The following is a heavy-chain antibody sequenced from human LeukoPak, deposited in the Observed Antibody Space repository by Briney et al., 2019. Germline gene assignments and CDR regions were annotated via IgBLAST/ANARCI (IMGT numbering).Heavy chain of an antibody. CDR3: ARNLLYYFDY. Sequence: GGSLRLSCAASGFTFSDYYMSWIRQAPGKGLEWVSYISTSGNTIYYADSVKGRFTISRDNAQNSLYLQLSSLRAEDTAVYYCARNLLYYFDYWGQGTLVTVSS. CDR2: ISTSGNTI. V-gene: IGHV3-11*04. CDR1: GFTFSDYY. D-gene: IGHD2-15*01. J-gene: IGHJ4*02.